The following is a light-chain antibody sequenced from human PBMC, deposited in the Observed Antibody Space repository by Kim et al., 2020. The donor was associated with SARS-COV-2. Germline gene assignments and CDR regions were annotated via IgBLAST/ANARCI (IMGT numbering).Light chain of an antibody. V-gene: IGKV3-15*01. Sequence: SVSPGERGTLSCRASQSLGNRLAWYQQKLGQAPRLLIYDASSRATGIPARFSGSGSGTDFTLTISSLQSEDFGVYYCQQYSDWPYTFGQGTKLEI. CDR1: QSLGNR. J-gene: IGKJ2*01. CDR2: DAS. CDR3: QQYSDWPYT.